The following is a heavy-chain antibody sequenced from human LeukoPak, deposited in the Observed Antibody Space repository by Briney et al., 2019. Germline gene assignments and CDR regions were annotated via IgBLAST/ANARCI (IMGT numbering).Heavy chain of an antibody. CDR1: GYTFTGYY. D-gene: IGHD3-22*01. CDR3: ARAYDNNDYFDY. J-gene: IGHJ4*02. V-gene: IGHV1-2*02. CDR2: INPNSGGT. Sequence: GASLRVSCKASGYTFTGYYMHWVRQAPGQGLEWMGWINPNSGGTSYAQKFQGRVTMTRDTSISTAYMELTRLRFDDTAVYYCARAYDNNDYFDYWGQGTLVTVSS.